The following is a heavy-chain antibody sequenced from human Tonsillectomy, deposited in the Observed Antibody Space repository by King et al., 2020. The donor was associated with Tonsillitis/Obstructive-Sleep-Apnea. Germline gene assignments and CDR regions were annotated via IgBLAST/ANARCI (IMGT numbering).Heavy chain of an antibody. J-gene: IGHJ3*02. CDR1: GFTFSSHW. V-gene: IGHV3-74*01. CDR2: VISDGSNT. D-gene: IGHD1-26*01. CDR3: ARWISGASVAVDI. Sequence: VQLVESGGGLVQPGGSLRPSCAASGFTFSSHWMHWVRQAPGKGLVWVSRVISDGSNTNYADSVKGRFTISRDNAKNTLYLQVNSLRAEDTAVYYCARWISGASVAVDIWGQGTMVTVSS.